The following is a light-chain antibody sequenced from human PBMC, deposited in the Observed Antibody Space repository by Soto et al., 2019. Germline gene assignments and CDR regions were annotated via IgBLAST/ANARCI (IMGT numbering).Light chain of an antibody. V-gene: IGKV3-11*01. CDR1: QSVSSY. J-gene: IGKJ4*01. CDR2: DAS. CDR3: QQRSSWPLT. Sequence: EIVLTQSPATLSLSPGERATLTCRASQSVSSYLAWYQQKPGQAPRLLIYDASNRATGIPARFSGSGSGTDCTLTISRLEPEDFALYYCQQRSSWPLTFGGGTKVEIK.